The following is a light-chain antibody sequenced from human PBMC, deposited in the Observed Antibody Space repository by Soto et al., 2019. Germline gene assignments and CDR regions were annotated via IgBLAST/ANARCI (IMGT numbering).Light chain of an antibody. J-gene: IGLJ2*01. CDR2: GNS. CDR3: QSYDSSLSVV. V-gene: IGLV1-40*01. Sequence: QSVLTQPPSVSGAPGQRVTISCTWSSSNIGAGYDVHWYQQLPGTAPKLLIYGNSNRPSGVPDRFSGSKSGTSASLAITGLQAEDEADYYCQSYDSSLSVVFGGGTKRTVL. CDR1: SSNIGAGYD.